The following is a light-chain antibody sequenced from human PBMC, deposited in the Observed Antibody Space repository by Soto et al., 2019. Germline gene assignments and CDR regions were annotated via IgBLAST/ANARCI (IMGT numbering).Light chain of an antibody. V-gene: IGKV3-20*01. Sequence: DIVMTQSPLSLPVTPGEPATLSCRASQNVAGRYLAWYQQKPGQSPRLLIYGASNRATGIADRFSASGSGTDFTLTISRLQPEDFAVYFCQQYGSSPLTFGGGTKVDIK. CDR2: GAS. CDR3: QQYGSSPLT. CDR1: QNVAGRY. J-gene: IGKJ4*01.